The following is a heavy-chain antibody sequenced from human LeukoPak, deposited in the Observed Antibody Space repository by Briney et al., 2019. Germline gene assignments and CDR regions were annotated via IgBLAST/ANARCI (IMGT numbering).Heavy chain of an antibody. Sequence: KASETLSLTCTVSGGSIRSNSYYWGWIRQSPGKGLEWIGSIYYRGSTYYNPSLKSRVTISEDTSKNQFSLKLSSVTAADTAVYYCAAPGVGATTDAFDIWGQGTMVTVSS. CDR1: GGSIRSNSYY. J-gene: IGHJ3*02. CDR3: AAPGVGATTDAFDI. CDR2: IYYRGST. V-gene: IGHV4-39*07. D-gene: IGHD1-26*01.